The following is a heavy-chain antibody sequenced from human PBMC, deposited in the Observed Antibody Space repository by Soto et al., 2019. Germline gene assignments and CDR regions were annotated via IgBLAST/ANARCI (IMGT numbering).Heavy chain of an antibody. V-gene: IGHV4-39*01. Sequence: SETLSLTCTVSDSSISSSSYYWGWIRQPPGKGLEWIGSIYYSGSTYYNPSLKSRVTISVDTSKNQFSLKLSSVTAADTAVYYCARLRYYGSGSYYNYFDYWGQGTLVNVSS. J-gene: IGHJ4*02. CDR2: IYYSGST. CDR3: ARLRYYGSGSYYNYFDY. CDR1: DSSISSSSYY. D-gene: IGHD3-10*01.